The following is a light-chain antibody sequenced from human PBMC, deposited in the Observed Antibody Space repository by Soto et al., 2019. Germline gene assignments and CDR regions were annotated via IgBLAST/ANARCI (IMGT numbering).Light chain of an antibody. CDR3: QQRSSWQYT. Sequence: ELVLTQSPATLSLSPGERATLSCRASQSVSGYSAWYQQKPGQAPRLLIYDTSNRATGIPARFSGSGSGTDFTLTISGLEPEDFAVYYCQQRSSWQYTFGLGTRLEIK. CDR2: DTS. J-gene: IGKJ2*01. CDR1: QSVSGY. V-gene: IGKV3-11*01.